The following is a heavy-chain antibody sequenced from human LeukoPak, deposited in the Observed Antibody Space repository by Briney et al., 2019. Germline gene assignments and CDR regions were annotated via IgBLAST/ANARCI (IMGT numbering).Heavy chain of an antibody. D-gene: IGHD6-25*01. Sequence: GGSLRLSCAASGFTFSSYAMSWVRPAPGKGLEWVSAISGSGGSTYYADSVKGRFTISRDNSKNTLYLQMNSLRAEDTAVYYCAKDIRRYSSGDYWGQGTLVTVSS. CDR3: AKDIRRYSSGDY. CDR1: GFTFSSYA. CDR2: ISGSGGST. V-gene: IGHV3-23*01. J-gene: IGHJ4*02.